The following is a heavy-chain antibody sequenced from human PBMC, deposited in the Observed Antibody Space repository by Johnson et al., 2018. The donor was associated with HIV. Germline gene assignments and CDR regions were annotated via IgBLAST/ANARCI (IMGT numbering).Heavy chain of an antibody. CDR3: VRRQYISTWQDAFDV. J-gene: IGHJ3*01. Sequence: VQLVESGGGLVQPGRSLRLSCAASGFTVSSNYMSWVRQAPGKGLAYVAGISSNSDSTYYADSVKGRFTISRDNSKNTLYLQLGSLRDDDTAVYYCVRRQYISTWQDAFDVWGQG. CDR2: ISSNSDST. V-gene: IGHV3-64*07. D-gene: IGHD6-13*01. CDR1: GFTVSSNY.